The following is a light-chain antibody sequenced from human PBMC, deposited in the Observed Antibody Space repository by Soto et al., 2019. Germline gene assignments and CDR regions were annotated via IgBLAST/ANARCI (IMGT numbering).Light chain of an antibody. CDR1: QSVSSN. CDR3: QQRSNWPPEVT. Sequence: EIVMTQSPATLSVSPGERATLSCRASQSVSSNLAWYQQKPGQAPRLLIYGASTRATGIPARFSGSGSGTDFTRNISRLEPEDFAVYYCQQRSNWPPEVTFGPGTKVDIK. J-gene: IGKJ3*01. V-gene: IGKV3-15*01. CDR2: GAS.